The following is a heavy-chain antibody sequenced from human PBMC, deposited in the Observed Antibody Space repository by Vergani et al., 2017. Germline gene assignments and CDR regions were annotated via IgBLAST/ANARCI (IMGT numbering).Heavy chain of an antibody. CDR1: GFTFNQYG. D-gene: IGHD1-14*01. CDR2: TWYDGNNK. V-gene: IGHV3-33*01. J-gene: IGHJ5*02. CDR3: ARDLRLLYNRFDP. Sequence: QVQLVESGGGVVQPGRSLRLSCAASGFTFNQYGMHWVRQAPGKRLEWVAVTWYDGNNKQYADSVKGRFTISRDNSKSTMYLQMNSLRDEDTGVYYCARDLRLLYNRFDPWGQGTLVTVSS.